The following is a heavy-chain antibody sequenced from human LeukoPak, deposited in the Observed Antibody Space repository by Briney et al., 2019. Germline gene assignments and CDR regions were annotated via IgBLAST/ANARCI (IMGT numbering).Heavy chain of an antibody. CDR1: GFTFRSYV. CDR2: ISGNGGST. CDR3: AKGEREWLLKQYYFDY. V-gene: IGHV3-23*01. D-gene: IGHD3-3*01. Sequence: PGGSLRLSCAASGFTFRSYVMSWVRQAPGKGLEWVSAISGNGGSTYYADSVKGRFTISRDNSKNTLYPQMNSLRAEDTAVYYCAKGEREWLLKQYYFDYWGQGTLVTVSS. J-gene: IGHJ4*02.